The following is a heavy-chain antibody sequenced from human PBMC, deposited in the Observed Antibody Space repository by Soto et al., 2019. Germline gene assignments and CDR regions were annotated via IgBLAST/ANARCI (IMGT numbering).Heavy chain of an antibody. CDR3: VKGCSSTSRYGMDV. V-gene: IGHV3-64D*06. CDR1: GFTFSSYA. D-gene: IGHD2-2*01. Sequence: GGSLRLSCSASGFTFSSYAMHWVRQAPGKGLEYVSAISSNGGSTYYADSVKGRFTISRDNSKNTLYLQMSGLRAEDTAVYYCVKGCSSTSRYGMDVWGQGTTVTVSS. CDR2: ISSNGGST. J-gene: IGHJ6*02.